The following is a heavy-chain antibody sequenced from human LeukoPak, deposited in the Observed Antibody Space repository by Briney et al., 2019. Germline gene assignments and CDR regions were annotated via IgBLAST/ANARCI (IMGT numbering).Heavy chain of an antibody. CDR3: ARVLRRPDY. CDR1: GYTFSIYY. CDR2: INPDGGST. J-gene: IGHJ4*02. Sequence: ASVKVSCKASGYTFSIYYIYWVRQAPGQGLEWVGIINPDGGSTTYAQKFLGRVTMDTDTSTSTVYMELSSLRSDDTAVYYCARVLRRPDYWGQGTLVTVSS. V-gene: IGHV1-46*01.